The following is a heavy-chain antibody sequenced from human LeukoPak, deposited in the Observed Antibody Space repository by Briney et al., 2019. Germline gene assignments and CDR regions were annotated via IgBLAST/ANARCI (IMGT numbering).Heavy chain of an antibody. Sequence: GGSLRLSCAASGFTVSSNYMSWVRQAPAKGLEWVSVIYSGGSTYYADSVKGRFTISRDNSKNTLYLQMNSLRAEDTAVYYCATDSSGWYGLDYWGQGTLVTVSS. J-gene: IGHJ4*02. CDR3: ATDSSGWYGLDY. CDR1: GFTVSSNY. CDR2: IYSGGST. V-gene: IGHV3-53*01. D-gene: IGHD6-19*01.